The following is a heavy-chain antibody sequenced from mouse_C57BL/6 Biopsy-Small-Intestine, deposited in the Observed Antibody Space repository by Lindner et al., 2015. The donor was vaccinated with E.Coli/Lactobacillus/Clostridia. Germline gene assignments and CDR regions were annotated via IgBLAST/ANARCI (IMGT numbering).Heavy chain of an antibody. V-gene: IGHV1-14*01. J-gene: IGHJ2*02. CDR1: GYTFTSYV. CDR3: VRTWTGGY. Sequence: VQLQESGPDLVKPGASVKMSCKASGYTFTSYVLHWVKQKPGQGLEWIGSINPYNDGTQYNEKFKGKATLTSDKSSSTAYMELSSLTSEDSAVYYCVRTWTGGYWGQGTSLTVSS. CDR2: INPYNDGT.